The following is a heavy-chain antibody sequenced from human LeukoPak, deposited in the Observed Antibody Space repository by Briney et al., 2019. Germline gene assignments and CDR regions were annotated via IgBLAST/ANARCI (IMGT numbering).Heavy chain of an antibody. CDR3: ARGADYVYGLLNYYFDY. V-gene: IGHV3-7*01. CDR2: IKQDGSEK. D-gene: IGHD5-12*01. CDR1: GFTFSKFT. J-gene: IGHJ4*02. Sequence: PGGSLRLSCVGSGFTFSKFTMSWVRQAPGKGLEWVANIKQDGSEKYYVDSVKGRFTISRDNAKNSLYLQMNSLRAEDTAVYYCARGADYVYGLLNYYFDYWGQGTLVTVSS.